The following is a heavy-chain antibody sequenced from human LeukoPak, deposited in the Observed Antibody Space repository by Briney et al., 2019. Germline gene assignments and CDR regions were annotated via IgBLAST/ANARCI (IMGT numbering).Heavy chain of an antibody. CDR2: IIPIFGTA. D-gene: IGHD6-19*01. V-gene: IGHV1-69*13. J-gene: IGHJ6*03. CDR3: ARALAVAGFYYYYMDV. CDR1: GYTFTGYY. Sequence: GASVKVSCKASGYTFTGYYMNWVRQAPGQGLEWMGGIIPIFGTANYAQKFQGRVTITADESTSTAYMELSSLRSEDTAVYYCARALAVAGFYYYYMDVWGKGTTVTISS.